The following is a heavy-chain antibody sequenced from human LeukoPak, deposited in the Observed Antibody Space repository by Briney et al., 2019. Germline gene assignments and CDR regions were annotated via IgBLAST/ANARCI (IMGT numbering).Heavy chain of an antibody. V-gene: IGHV4-39*01. CDR3: ARGSSGWYREYNWFDP. CDR2: IYYSGST. J-gene: IGHJ5*02. D-gene: IGHD6-19*01. CDR1: GGSISSSSYY. Sequence: SETLSLTCTVSGGSISSSSYYWGWIRQPPGKGLEWIGSIYYSGSTYYNPSLKSRVTISVDTSKNQFSLKLSSVTAADTAVYYCARGSSGWYREYNWFDPWGQGTLVTVSS.